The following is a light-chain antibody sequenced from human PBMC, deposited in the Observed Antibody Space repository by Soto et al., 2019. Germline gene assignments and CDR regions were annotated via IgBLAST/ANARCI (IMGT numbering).Light chain of an antibody. J-gene: IGKJ1*01. CDR1: QSVSSTF. Sequence: EIVLTQSPGTLSLSPGERATLSCRASQSVSSTFLAWFQQKPGQAPRLLIYDASTRATGIPDRFRGSGSGTDFSLTISRLEPEDFAVYYCQQYGDSPWTFGQGTKVEIK. V-gene: IGKV3-20*01. CDR3: QQYGDSPWT. CDR2: DAS.